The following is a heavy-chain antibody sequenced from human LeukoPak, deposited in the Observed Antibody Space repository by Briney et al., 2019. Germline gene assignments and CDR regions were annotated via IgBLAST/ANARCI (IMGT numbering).Heavy chain of an antibody. CDR2: INHSGST. Sequence: GSLRLSCAASGFTFSSYWMSCIRQPPGKGLEWIGEINHSGSTNYNPSLRSRVTISVDTSKNQFSLKLSSVTAADTAVYYCARDQRTIKEMATITRHIPHRPPLGYWGQGTLVTVSS. V-gene: IGHV4-34*01. J-gene: IGHJ4*02. D-gene: IGHD5-24*01. CDR3: ARDQRTIKEMATITRHIPHRPPLGY. CDR1: GFTFSSYW.